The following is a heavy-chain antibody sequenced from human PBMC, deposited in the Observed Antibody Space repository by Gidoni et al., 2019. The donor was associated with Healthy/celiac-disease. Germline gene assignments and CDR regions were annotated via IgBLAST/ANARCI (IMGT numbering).Heavy chain of an antibody. CDR3: ARDPDYYDSSGYYFDY. CDR1: GFTFSSYA. Sequence: QVQLVESGGGVVQPGRSLRLSCAASGFTFSSYAMHWVRQAPGKGLEWVAVISYDGRNKYYEDSVKGRFTISRDNSKNTLYLQMNSLRAEDTAVYYCARDPDYYDSSGYYFDYWGQGTLVTVSS. V-gene: IGHV3-30*04. D-gene: IGHD3-22*01. J-gene: IGHJ4*02. CDR2: ISYDGRNK.